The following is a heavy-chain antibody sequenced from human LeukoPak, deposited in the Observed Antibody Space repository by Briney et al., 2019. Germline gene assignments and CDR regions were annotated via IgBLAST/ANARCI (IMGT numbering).Heavy chain of an antibody. V-gene: IGHV3-11*04. J-gene: IGHJ4*02. CDR3: ARELSSSGLDY. D-gene: IGHD6-19*01. CDR2: ISISGSDI. CDR1: GFTFSDYY. Sequence: PGGSLRLSCAASGFTFSDYYMSWIRQAPGKGLEWVSYISISGSDIKYADSVKGRFTISRDNTKNSLYLQMNSLRAEDTAVYYCARELSSSGLDYWGQGTLVTVSS.